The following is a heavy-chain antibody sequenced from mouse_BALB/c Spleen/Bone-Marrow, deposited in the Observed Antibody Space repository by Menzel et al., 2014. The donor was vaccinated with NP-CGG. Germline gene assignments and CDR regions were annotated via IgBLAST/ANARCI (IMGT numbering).Heavy chain of an antibody. CDR2: IDPANGNT. V-gene: IGHV14-3*02. CDR1: GFNIKDTY. D-gene: IGHD2-10*01. Sequence: EVQPQQSGAELVKPGASVKLSCTASGFNIKDTYMHWVKQRPEQGLEWIGRIDPANGNTKYDPKSQGKATITADTSSNTAYLQLSSLTSEDTAVYFCARAYYGNYPYAMDYWGQGTSVTVSS. J-gene: IGHJ4*01. CDR3: ARAYYGNYPYAMDY.